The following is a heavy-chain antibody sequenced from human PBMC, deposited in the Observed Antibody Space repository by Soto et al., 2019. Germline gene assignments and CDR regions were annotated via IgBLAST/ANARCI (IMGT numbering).Heavy chain of an antibody. J-gene: IGHJ4*02. D-gene: IGHD3-22*01. CDR3: ARVRTSYYDSSGYYYFDY. V-gene: IGHV1-2*04. CDR1: GYTFTGYY. Sequence: GASVKVSCKASGYTFTGYYMHWVRQAPGQGLEWMGWINPNSGGTNYAQKFQGWVTMTRDTSISTAYMELSRLRSDDTAVYYCARVRTSYYDSSGYYYFDYWGQGTLVTVSS. CDR2: INPNSGGT.